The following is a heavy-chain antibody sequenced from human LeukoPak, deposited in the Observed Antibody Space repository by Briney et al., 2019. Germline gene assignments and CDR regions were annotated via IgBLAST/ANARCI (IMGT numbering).Heavy chain of an antibody. V-gene: IGHV3-23*01. CDR3: AKDQFPDIVLMVYAS. CDR1: AFTFSSYV. J-gene: IGHJ5*02. Sequence: GGSLRLSCAASAFTFSSYVMSWVRQAPGKGLEWVSVISGSGVSTYYADSVKGRFTISRDNSKNTLYLQMNSLRAEDTAVYYCAKDQFPDIVLMVYASWGQGTLVTVSS. D-gene: IGHD2-8*01. CDR2: ISGSGVST.